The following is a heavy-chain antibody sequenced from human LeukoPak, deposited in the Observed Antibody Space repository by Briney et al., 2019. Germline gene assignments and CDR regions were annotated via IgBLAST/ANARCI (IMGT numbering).Heavy chain of an antibody. CDR1: GYTLTELS. Sequence: ASVNVSCKVSGYTLTELSMHWVRQAPGKGLEWMGGFDPEDGETIYAQKFQGRVTMTEDTSTDTVYMELSSLRSEDTAVYYCAREAYDSSGYYYVLGAFDIWGQGTMVTVSS. CDR2: FDPEDGET. CDR3: AREAYDSSGYYYVLGAFDI. D-gene: IGHD3-22*01. V-gene: IGHV1-24*01. J-gene: IGHJ3*02.